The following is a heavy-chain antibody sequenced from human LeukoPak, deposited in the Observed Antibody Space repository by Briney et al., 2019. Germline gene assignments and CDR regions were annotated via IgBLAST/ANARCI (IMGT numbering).Heavy chain of an antibody. CDR3: ARDEDKRLPINYFDP. V-gene: IGHV3-7*01. CDR2: IKQDGSEK. Sequence: GGSLRLSCAASRFTFSGYWMSWVRQAPAKGLEWVANIKQDGSEKYYVDSVKGRFTISRDNARNSLDLQMNSLRVEDTAVYYCARDEDKRLPINYFDPWGQGTLVTVSS. J-gene: IGHJ5*02. CDR1: RFTFSGYW. D-gene: IGHD2-15*01.